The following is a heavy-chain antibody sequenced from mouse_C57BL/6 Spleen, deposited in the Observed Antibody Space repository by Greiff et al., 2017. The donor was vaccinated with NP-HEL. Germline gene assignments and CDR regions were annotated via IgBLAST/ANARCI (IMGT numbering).Heavy chain of an antibody. D-gene: IGHD4-1*01. Sequence: DVKLVESGGGLVQPGGSLSLSCAASGFTFTDYYMSWVRQPPGKALEWLGFIRNKANGYTTEYSASVKGRFTISRDNSQSILYLQMNALRAEDSATYYCARELRNYFDYWGQGTTLTVSS. CDR1: GFTFTDYY. V-gene: IGHV7-3*01. J-gene: IGHJ2*01. CDR2: IRNKANGYTT. CDR3: ARELRNYFDY.